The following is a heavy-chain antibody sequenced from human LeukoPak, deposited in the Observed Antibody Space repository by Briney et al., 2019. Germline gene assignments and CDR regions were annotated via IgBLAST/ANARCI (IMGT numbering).Heavy chain of an antibody. J-gene: IGHJ5*02. D-gene: IGHD3-10*01. Sequence: SETLCLTCAVYGGSLRGYYCSCIRDPPRKGLECSGEINHSGSTNYNPCLKSRDTISVDTSKNQFSLKLSSVTAADTAVYYCARGSNFWYGVFRGHNWFDPGGQGTLVTVSS. CDR2: INHSGST. V-gene: IGHV4-34*01. CDR1: GGSLRGYY. CDR3: ARGSNFWYGVFRGHNWFDP.